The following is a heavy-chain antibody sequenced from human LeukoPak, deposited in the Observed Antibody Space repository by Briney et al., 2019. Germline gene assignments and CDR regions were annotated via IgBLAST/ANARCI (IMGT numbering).Heavy chain of an antibody. CDR2: INPSGGST. V-gene: IGHV1-46*01. Sequence: ASVKVSCKASGYTFTSYYMHWVRQATGQGLEWMGIINPSGGSTSYAQKFQGRVTMTRDTSTSTVYMELSSLRSEDTAVYYCAREYSSGYYYYGMDVWGQGTTVTVSS. J-gene: IGHJ6*02. CDR1: GYTFTSYY. D-gene: IGHD6-19*01. CDR3: AREYSSGYYYYGMDV.